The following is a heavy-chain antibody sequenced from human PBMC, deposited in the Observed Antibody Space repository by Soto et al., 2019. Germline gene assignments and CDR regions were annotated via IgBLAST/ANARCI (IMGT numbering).Heavy chain of an antibody. J-gene: IGHJ6*03. D-gene: IGHD3-3*01. V-gene: IGHV3-74*01. CDR2: INSDGSST. CDR3: ASPSYYDFWSGYYTDYYYMGV. CDR1: GFTFSSYW. Sequence: EVQLVESGGGLVQPGGSLRLSCAASGFTFSSYWMHWVRQAPGKGLVWVSRINSDGSSTSYADSVKGRFTISRDNAKNTLYLQMNSLRAEDTAVYYCASPSYYDFWSGYYTDYYYMGVWGKGTTVTVSS.